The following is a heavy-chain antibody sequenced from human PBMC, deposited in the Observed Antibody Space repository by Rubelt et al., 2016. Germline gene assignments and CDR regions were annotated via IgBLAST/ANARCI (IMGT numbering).Heavy chain of an antibody. CDR3: AGRGGSSGYYYFDD. Sequence: QEPLQQWGAGLLKPSETLSLTCAVYVGSFTGYHWSWVRQSPGKGLEWIGEVNHSGNTYYNPSLKSRVSITVDTSKNHFCLSLTAVTAADAAVDYCAGRGGSSGYYYFDDSGQGTLVTVSS. CDR1: VGSFTGYH. CDR2: VNHSGNT. D-gene: IGHD3-22*01. J-gene: IGHJ4*02. V-gene: IGHV4-34*01.